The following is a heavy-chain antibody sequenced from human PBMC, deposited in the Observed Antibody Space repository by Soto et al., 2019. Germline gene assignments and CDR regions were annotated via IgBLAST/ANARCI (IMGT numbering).Heavy chain of an antibody. Sequence: ASVKVSCKASGYTFTSYAMHWVRQAPGQRLEWMGWINAGNGNTKYSQKFQGRVTITRDTSASTAYMELSSLRSEDTAVYYCASLVLDRYNYPDYLHYWGQGTVVTVSS. CDR2: INAGNGNT. V-gene: IGHV1-3*01. CDR3: ASLVLDRYNYPDYLHY. D-gene: IGHD5-12*01. J-gene: IGHJ1*01. CDR1: GYTFTSYA.